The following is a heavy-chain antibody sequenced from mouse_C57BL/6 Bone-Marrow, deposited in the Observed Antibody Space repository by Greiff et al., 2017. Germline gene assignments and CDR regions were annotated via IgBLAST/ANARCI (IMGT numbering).Heavy chain of an antibody. CDR3: ARGELITTGYYAMDY. D-gene: IGHD2-4*01. CDR2: ILPGSGST. J-gene: IGHJ4*01. Sequence: QVQLQHSGAELMKPGASVKISCKATGYTFSSYWIEWVKQRPGHGLEWIGEILPGSGSTNYNEKFKGKATFTADTSSNTAYMQLSSLTSEDSAVYYCARGELITTGYYAMDYGGQGTAVTVSA. V-gene: IGHV1-9*01. CDR1: GYTFSSYW.